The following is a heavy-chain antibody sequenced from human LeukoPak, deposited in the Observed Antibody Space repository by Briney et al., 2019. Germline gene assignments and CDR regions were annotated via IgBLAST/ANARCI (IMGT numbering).Heavy chain of an antibody. Sequence: SVKVSCKASGGTFSSYAISWVRQAPGQGLEWMGRIIPILGIANYAQKFQGRVTITADKSTSTAYMELSSLRSEDTAVYYCAREGIAVATGGYYGMDVWGQGTTVTVSS. CDR2: IIPILGIA. D-gene: IGHD6-19*01. CDR1: GGTFSSYA. V-gene: IGHV1-69*04. CDR3: AREGIAVATGGYYGMDV. J-gene: IGHJ6*02.